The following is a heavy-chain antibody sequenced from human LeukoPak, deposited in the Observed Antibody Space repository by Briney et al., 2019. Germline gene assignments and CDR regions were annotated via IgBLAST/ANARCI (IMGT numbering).Heavy chain of an antibody. V-gene: IGHV4-61*02. D-gene: IGHD6-13*01. Sequence: PSQTLSLTCTVSGGSISSGSYYWSWIRQPAGKGLEWIGRIYTSGSTNYNPSLKSRVTISVDTSKNQFSLKLSSVTAADTAVYYCARGRYSSPHIDYWGQGTLVTVSS. CDR2: IYTSGST. CDR1: GGSISSGSYY. CDR3: ARGRYSSPHIDY. J-gene: IGHJ4*02.